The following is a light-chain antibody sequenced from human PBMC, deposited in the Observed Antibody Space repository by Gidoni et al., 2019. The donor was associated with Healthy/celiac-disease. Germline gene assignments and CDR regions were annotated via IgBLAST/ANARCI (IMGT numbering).Light chain of an antibody. J-gene: IGKJ4*01. CDR2: DAS. CDR1: QDISNY. CDR3: QQYDNPLT. Sequence: DIQMTPSPSSLSASVGDRVTITCQASQDISNYLNWYQQKPGKAPKLLIYDASNLETGVPSRFSGSGSGTDFTFTISSLQHEDIATYYCQQYDNPLTFGGGTKVEIK. V-gene: IGKV1-33*01.